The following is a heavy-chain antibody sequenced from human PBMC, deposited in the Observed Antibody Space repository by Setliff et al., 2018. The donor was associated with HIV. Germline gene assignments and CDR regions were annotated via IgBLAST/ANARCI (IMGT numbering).Heavy chain of an antibody. CDR1: GDAFTDYY. Sequence: ASVKVSCKASGDAFTDYYIHWVRQAPGQGLEWMGWINPNSGGTNYAQKFQGRVTMTRDTSISTAFMDLSGLRSDDTAVYYCARDPGYKSSWYGAFDIWGQGTMVT. CDR2: INPNSGGT. CDR3: ARDPGYKSSWYGAFDI. D-gene: IGHD6-13*01. V-gene: IGHV1-2*02. J-gene: IGHJ3*02.